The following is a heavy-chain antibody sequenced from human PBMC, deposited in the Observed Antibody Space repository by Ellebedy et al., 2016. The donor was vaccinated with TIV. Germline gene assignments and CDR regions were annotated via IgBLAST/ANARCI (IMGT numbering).Heavy chain of an antibody. Sequence: PGGSLRLSCAASGFTFNSYEMNWVRQAPGKGLEWVSYISSGGSTIYYEDSVKGRFPIARDNAKSTLYLQMKSLRAEDAAVFYCARGNMVRGGAFDYWGQGTLVTVSS. CDR1: GFTFNSYE. CDR3: ARGNMVRGGAFDY. V-gene: IGHV3-48*03. J-gene: IGHJ4*02. CDR2: ISSGGSTI. D-gene: IGHD3-10*01.